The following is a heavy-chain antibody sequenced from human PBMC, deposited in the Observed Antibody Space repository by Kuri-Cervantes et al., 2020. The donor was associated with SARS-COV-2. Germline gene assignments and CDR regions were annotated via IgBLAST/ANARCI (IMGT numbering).Heavy chain of an antibody. CDR3: ARGHSGWHS. J-gene: IGHJ4*02. V-gene: IGHV4-34*01. Sequence: SETLSLTCAVYGGSFSGYYWSWIRQPSGKGLEWIGEINHSGSTNYNPSLKSRVTISVDTSKNQFSLKLSSVTAADTAVYYCARGHSGWHSWGQGTLVTVSS. D-gene: IGHD6-19*01. CDR1: GGSFSGYY. CDR2: INHSGST.